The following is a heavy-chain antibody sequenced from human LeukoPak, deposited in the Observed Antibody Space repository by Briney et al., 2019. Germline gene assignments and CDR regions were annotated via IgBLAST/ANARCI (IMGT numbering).Heavy chain of an antibody. CDR2: ISNNGGNT. V-gene: IGHV3-64*01. CDR3: ARDLKGFDY. CDR1: GFSFSSYA. J-gene: IGHJ4*02. Sequence: GGSLRLSCVASGFSFSSYAMHWVRQAPGRGLEYVSAISNNGGNTYYANSVKGRFTISRDNSKNTLSLQMNSLRAEDTAVYYCARDLKGFDYWGQGTLVTVSS.